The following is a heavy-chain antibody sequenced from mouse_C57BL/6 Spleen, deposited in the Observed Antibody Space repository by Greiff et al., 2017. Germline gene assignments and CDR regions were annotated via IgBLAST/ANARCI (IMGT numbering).Heavy chain of an antibody. CDR2: FYPGDGGT. D-gene: IGHD1-1*01. V-gene: IGHV1-82*01. CDR1: GYAFSSSW. CDR3: AREVGPDYYGSSPFAY. J-gene: IGHJ3*01. Sequence: QVQLKQSGPELVKPGASVKISCKASGYAFSSSWMNWVKQRPGKGLEWIGRFYPGDGGTNYNGKFKGKATLTADKSSSTAYMQLSSLTSEDSAVYFCAREVGPDYYGSSPFAYWGQGTLVTVSA.